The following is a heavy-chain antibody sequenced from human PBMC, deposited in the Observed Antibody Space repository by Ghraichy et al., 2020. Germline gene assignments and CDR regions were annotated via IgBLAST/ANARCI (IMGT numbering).Heavy chain of an antibody. D-gene: IGHD4-23*01. CDR3: ARAEYGGNTYYYYYYMDV. Sequence: SETLSLTCTVSGGSISRGSYYWSWIRQPAGKGLEWIGRIYTSGSTNYNPSLKSRVTMSVDTSKNQFSLKLSSVTAADTAVYYCARAEYGGNTYYYYYYMDVWGKWTTVTVSS. CDR1: GGSISRGSYY. V-gene: IGHV4-61*02. J-gene: IGHJ6*03. CDR2: IYTSGST.